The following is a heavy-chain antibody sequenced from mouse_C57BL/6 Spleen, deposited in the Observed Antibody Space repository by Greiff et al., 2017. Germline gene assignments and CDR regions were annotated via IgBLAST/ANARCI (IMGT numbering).Heavy chain of an antibody. D-gene: IGHD1-1*01. J-gene: IGHJ3*01. V-gene: IGHV1-66*01. Sequence: VQLQQSGPELVKPGASVKISCKASGYSFTSYYIHWVKQRPGQGLEWIGWLYPGSGNTKYNEKFKGKATLTADTSSSSGYMQLSSLTSEDSAVYYCARTLPYSSWFAYWGQGTLVTVSA. CDR1: GYSFTSYY. CDR2: LYPGSGNT. CDR3: ARTLPYSSWFAY.